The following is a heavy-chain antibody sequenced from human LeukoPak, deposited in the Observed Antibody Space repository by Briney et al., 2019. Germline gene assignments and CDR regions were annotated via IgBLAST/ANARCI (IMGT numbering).Heavy chain of an antibody. CDR1: GFTFSSYG. Sequence: GRSLRLSCAASGFTFSSYGMHWVRQAPGKGLEWVAVIWYDGSNKYYADSVKGRFTISRDNSKNTLYLQMNSLRAEDTAVYYCASGATVTDLGEAFDSWGEGTMVTVSS. D-gene: IGHD4-17*01. J-gene: IGHJ3*02. CDR3: ASGATVTDLGEAFDS. V-gene: IGHV3-33*01. CDR2: IWYDGSNK.